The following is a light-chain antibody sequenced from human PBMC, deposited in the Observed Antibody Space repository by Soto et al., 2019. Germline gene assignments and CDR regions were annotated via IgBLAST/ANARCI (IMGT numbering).Light chain of an antibody. CDR3: SSYRRGSTYV. V-gene: IGLV2-14*01. CDR2: DVT. CDR1: NKAVGGYNY. J-gene: IGLJ1*01. Sequence: LTPPAPLSGAPRQSVPLSFPGNNKAVGGYNYVSWYQQYPGKVPRLMIYDVTNRPSGASNRFSGSKSGNTASLTISGLQAEDEADYYCSSYRRGSTYVFGTGTKVTVL.